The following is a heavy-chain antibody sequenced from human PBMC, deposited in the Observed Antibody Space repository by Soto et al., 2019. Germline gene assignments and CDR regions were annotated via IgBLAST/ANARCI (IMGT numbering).Heavy chain of an antibody. CDR1: GYSFTSYW. D-gene: IGHD6-13*01. J-gene: IGHJ5*02. V-gene: IGHV5-10-1*01. CDR2: IDPSDSYT. Sequence: GDSLKSSCKGSGYSFTSYWIYWVRQMPGKGLEWMGRIDPSDSYTNYSPSFQGHVTISADKSISTAYLQWSSLKASDTAMYYCARRHSSSSAFDPWGQGTLVTVSS. CDR3: ARRHSSSSAFDP.